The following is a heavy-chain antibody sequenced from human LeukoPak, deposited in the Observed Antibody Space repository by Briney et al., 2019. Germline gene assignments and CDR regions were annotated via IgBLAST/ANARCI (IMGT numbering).Heavy chain of an antibody. V-gene: IGHV1-8*02. CDR2: MNPNSGNT. J-gene: IGHJ6*02. Sequence: ASVKVSCKASGYTFTSYYMHWVRQAPGQGLEWMGWMNPNSGNTGYAQKFQGRVTMTRNTSISTAYMELSSLRSEDTAVYYCARVHRVLRYFDWSSDGMDVWGQGTTVTVSS. CDR3: ARVHRVLRYFDWSSDGMDV. D-gene: IGHD3-9*01. CDR1: GYTFTSYY.